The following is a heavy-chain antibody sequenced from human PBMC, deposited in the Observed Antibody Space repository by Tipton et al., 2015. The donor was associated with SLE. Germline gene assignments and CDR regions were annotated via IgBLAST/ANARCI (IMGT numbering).Heavy chain of an antibody. Sequence: SLRLSCAASGFTFSTYNMNWVRQAPGKGLEWVSFISSSSTTRYYADSVKGRFTISRDNAKNSLYLQMNSLRAEDTAVYYCAREDREAGGFQYWGQGTLVTVSS. CDR3: AREDREAGGFQY. CDR1: GFTFSTYN. D-gene: IGHD3-16*01. V-gene: IGHV3-48*01. CDR2: ISSSSTTR. J-gene: IGHJ1*01.